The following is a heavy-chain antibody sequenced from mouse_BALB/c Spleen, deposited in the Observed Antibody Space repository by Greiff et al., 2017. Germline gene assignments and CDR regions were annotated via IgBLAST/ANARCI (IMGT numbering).Heavy chain of an antibody. CDR2: ISSGSSTI. Sequence: EVKLMESGGGLVQPGGSRKLSCAASGFTFSSFGMHWVRQAPEKGLEWVAYISSGSSTIYYADTVKGRFTISRDNPKNTLFLQMTSLRSEDTAMYYCARSGGNRLAMDYWGQGTSVTVSS. CDR3: ARSGGNRLAMDY. J-gene: IGHJ4*01. D-gene: IGHD1-1*02. V-gene: IGHV5-17*02. CDR1: GFTFSSFG.